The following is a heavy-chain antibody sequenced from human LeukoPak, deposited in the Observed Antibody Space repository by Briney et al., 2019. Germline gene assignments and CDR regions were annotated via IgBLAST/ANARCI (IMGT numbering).Heavy chain of an antibody. Sequence: SETLSLTCTVSGGSISSYYWSWIRQPPGKGLEWIGSIYYTGSTYDNPSLKSRVTISVDTSKNQFSLKLSSVTAADTAVYYCAKRGGSGRAFDYWGQGTLVTVSS. V-gene: IGHV4-59*05. CDR1: GGSISSYY. D-gene: IGHD1-26*01. CDR3: AKRGGSGRAFDY. CDR2: IYYTGST. J-gene: IGHJ4*02.